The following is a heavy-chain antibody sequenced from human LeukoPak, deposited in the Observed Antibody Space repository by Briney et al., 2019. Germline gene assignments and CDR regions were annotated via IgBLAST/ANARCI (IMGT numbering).Heavy chain of an antibody. V-gene: IGHV4-31*03. CDR2: IYYSGST. Sequence: SQTLSLTCTVSGGSISSGGYCWSWIRQHPGKGLEWIGYIYYSGSTYYNPSLKSRVTISVDTSKNQFSLKLSSVTAADTAVYYCARTPDYYGSGSYQGYFDYWGQGTLVTVSS. CDR3: ARTPDYYGSGSYQGYFDY. D-gene: IGHD3-10*01. J-gene: IGHJ4*02. CDR1: GGSISSGGYC.